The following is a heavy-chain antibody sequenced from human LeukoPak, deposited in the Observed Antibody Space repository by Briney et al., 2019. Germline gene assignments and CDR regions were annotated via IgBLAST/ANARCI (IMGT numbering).Heavy chain of an antibody. D-gene: IGHD6-19*01. CDR3: ARVLDSAWGELGY. Sequence: GGSLRLSCAASGFTFSDYYMSWIRQAPGKGLEWVSYISSSGSTIYYADSVKGRFTISRDNSKNTLYLQMNSLRAEDTAVYYCARVLDSAWGELGYWGQGTLVTVSS. CDR1: GFTFSDYY. J-gene: IGHJ4*02. V-gene: IGHV3-11*04. CDR2: ISSSGSTI.